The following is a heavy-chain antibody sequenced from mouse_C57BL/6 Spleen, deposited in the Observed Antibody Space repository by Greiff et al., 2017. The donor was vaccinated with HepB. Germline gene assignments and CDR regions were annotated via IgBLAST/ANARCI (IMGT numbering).Heavy chain of an antibody. Sequence: VQLQQPGAELVRPGSSVKLSCKASGYTFTSYWMHWVKQRPIQGLEWIGNIDPSDSETHYNQKFKDKATLTVDKSSSTAYMQLSSLTSEDSAVYYCARWDTVGARYFDVWGTGTTVTVSS. CDR2: IDPSDSET. D-gene: IGHD1-1*01. CDR1: GYTFTSYW. CDR3: ARWDTVGARYFDV. J-gene: IGHJ1*03. V-gene: IGHV1-52*01.